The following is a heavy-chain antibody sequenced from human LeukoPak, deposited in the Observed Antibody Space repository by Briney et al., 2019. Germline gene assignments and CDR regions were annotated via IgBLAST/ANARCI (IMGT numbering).Heavy chain of an antibody. CDR2: ISSSSSYI. V-gene: IGHV3-21*01. CDR1: GFTFSSYS. Sequence: GGSLRLSCAASGFTFSSYSMNWVRQAPGKGLEWLSSISSSSSYIYYADSVKGRFTISRVNANNSLYLQMNSLRAEDTAVYCCARGSSGFYVDWFDPWGQGTLVTVSS. J-gene: IGHJ5*02. D-gene: IGHD6-19*01. CDR3: ARGSSGFYVDWFDP.